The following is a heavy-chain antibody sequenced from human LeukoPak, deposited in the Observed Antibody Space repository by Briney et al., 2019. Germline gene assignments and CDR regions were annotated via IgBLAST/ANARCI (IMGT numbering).Heavy chain of an antibody. CDR2: IIPIFGTA. J-gene: IGHJ4*02. CDR3: ATLGFSSGYYYYFDH. D-gene: IGHD3-22*01. Sequence: WASVKVSCKASGGTFSSYAISWVRQAPGQGLEWMGGIIPIFGTANYAQKFQGRVTITTDESTSTAYMELSSLRSEDTAVYYCATLGFSSGYYYYFDHWGQGTLVTVSS. V-gene: IGHV1-69*05. CDR1: GGTFSSYA.